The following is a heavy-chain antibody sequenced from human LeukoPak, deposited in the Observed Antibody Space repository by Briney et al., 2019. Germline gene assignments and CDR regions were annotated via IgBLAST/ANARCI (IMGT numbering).Heavy chain of an antibody. CDR3: AKESPGSASWGHSNWFDP. J-gene: IGHJ5*02. CDR2: ISGSGGST. Sequence: GGSLRLSCTASGFTFSSYAMSWVRQAPGKGLEWVSAISGSGGSTYYADSVKGRFTISRDNSKNTLYLQMNSLRAEDTAVYYCAKESPGSASWGHSNWFDPWGQGTLVTVSS. CDR1: GFTFSSYA. D-gene: IGHD7-27*01. V-gene: IGHV3-23*01.